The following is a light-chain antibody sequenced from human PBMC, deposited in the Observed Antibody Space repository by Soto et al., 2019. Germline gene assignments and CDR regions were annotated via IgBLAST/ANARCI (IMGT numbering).Light chain of an antibody. CDR3: QQLNSYPIT. CDR2: AAS. J-gene: IGKJ5*01. CDR1: QGLSRD. V-gene: IGKV1-9*01. Sequence: DIQLTQSPSFLSASVGDRVTITCRASQGLSRDLAWYQQKPGKAPTLLIYAASNLQSGVPSRFSGSGSGTEFTLTISSLQPEDFATYYCQQLNSYPITFGQGTRVEIK.